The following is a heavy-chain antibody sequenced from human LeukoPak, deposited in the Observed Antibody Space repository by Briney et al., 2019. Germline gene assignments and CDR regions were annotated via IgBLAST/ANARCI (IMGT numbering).Heavy chain of an antibody. Sequence: GGSLRLSCAASGFTFSSYGMHWVRQAPGKGLEWVAVIWYDGSNKYNADSVKGRFTISRDNSKNTLYLQMNSLRAEDTAVYYCATSGSYYRFEYWGQGTLVTVSS. CDR1: GFTFSSYG. V-gene: IGHV3-33*01. CDR3: ATSGSYYRFEY. CDR2: IWYDGSNK. D-gene: IGHD1-26*01. J-gene: IGHJ4*02.